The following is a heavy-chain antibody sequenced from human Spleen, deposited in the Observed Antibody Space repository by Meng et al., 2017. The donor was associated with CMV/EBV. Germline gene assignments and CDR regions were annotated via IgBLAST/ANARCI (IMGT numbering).Heavy chain of an antibody. D-gene: IGHD3-3*01. CDR2: ISHSGTS. V-gene: IGHV4-34*01. CDR3: ARHPHYDFWSGYHHDAFDI. CDR1: GASFRDAF. Sequence: SETLSLTCAVYGASFRDAFWTWIRQPPGKGLEWIGEISHSGTSNYNPSLKRRVTMSVDTSKNQFSLKLSSVTAADTAVYYCARHPHYDFWSGYHHDAFDIWGQGTMVTVSS. J-gene: IGHJ3*02.